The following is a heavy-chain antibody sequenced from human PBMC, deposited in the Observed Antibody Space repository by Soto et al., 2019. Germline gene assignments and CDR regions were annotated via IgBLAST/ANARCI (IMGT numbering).Heavy chain of an antibody. CDR3: ARLVVVAPVVNA. Sequence: KPSETLSLTCSVSGGSINYNSYYWGWIRQPPGKGLEWVGGIFYTGTTYYSPSLKDQVTISVDTSKNSFSLNLTSVTAADTAVYFCARLVVVAPVVNAWGQGTLVTVSS. CDR1: GGSINYNSYY. CDR2: IFYTGTT. J-gene: IGHJ5*02. D-gene: IGHD2-15*01. V-gene: IGHV4-39*02.